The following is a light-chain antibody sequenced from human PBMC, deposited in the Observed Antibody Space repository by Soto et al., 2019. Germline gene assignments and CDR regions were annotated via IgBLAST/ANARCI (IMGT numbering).Light chain of an antibody. CDR2: EVS. J-gene: IGLJ1*01. CDR3: SSYTSSSPLYV. V-gene: IGLV2-8*01. Sequence: LTQPPSASGSPGQSVTISCTGTSSDVGAYNYVSWYQQHPGKAPKLMIYEVSKRPSGVPDRFSGSKSGNTASLTVSGLQAEDEADYHCSSYTSSSPLYVFGTGTKVT. CDR1: SSDVGAYNY.